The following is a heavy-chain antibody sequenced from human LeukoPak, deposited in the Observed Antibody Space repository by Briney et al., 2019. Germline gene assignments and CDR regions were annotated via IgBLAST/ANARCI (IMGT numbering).Heavy chain of an antibody. CDR2: ISGTSDYI. J-gene: IGHJ4*02. CDR1: GFTFGSYS. D-gene: IGHD2-21*01. Sequence: PGGSLRLSCAASGFTFGSYSMNWVRQAPGKGLEWVSSISGTSDYIYYADSVKGRFTISRDNGQNSLYLQMNSLRAEDTAVYYCARDGGGEVSYSWGQGTLVTVSS. V-gene: IGHV3-21*06. CDR3: ARDGGGEVSYS.